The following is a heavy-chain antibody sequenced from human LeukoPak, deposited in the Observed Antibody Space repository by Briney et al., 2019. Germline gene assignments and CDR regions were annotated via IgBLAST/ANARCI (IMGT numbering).Heavy chain of an antibody. V-gene: IGHV1-69*01. CDR3: ARMAPNAEYCQH. CDR1: GGTFSSYA. CDR2: IIPIFGTA. Sequence: SVTVSCTASGGTFSSYAISWVRQAPGQGLEWMGGIIPIFGTANYAQKFQGRVTITADESTSTAYMELSSLRSEDTAVYYCARMAPNAEYCQHWGQGTLVTVSS. D-gene: IGHD5-24*01. J-gene: IGHJ1*01.